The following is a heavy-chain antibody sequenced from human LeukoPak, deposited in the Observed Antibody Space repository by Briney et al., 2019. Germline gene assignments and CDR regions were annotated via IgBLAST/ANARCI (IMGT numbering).Heavy chain of an antibody. J-gene: IGHJ4*02. Sequence: ASVKVSCKVSGYTLTELSMHWVRQAPGKGLEWMGGFDPEDGETIYAQKLQGRVTMTTDTSTSTAYMELRSLRSDDTAVYYCARAKYHTTQADYWGQGTLVTVSS. CDR1: GYTLTELS. D-gene: IGHD1-1*01. CDR3: ARAKYHTTQADY. CDR2: FDPEDGET. V-gene: IGHV1-24*01.